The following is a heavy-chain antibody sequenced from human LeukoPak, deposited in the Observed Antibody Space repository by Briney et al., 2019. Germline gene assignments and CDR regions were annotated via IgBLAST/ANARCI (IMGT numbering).Heavy chain of an antibody. V-gene: IGHV3-53*01. CDR2: IYSGGST. CDR1: GFTFSNAW. Sequence: GGSLRLSCAASGFTFSNAWMSWVRQAPGKGLEGVSVIYSGGSTYYADSVKGRFTISRDNSKNTLYLQMNSLRAEDTAVYYCAREFSSRFYYFDYWGQGTLVTVSS. J-gene: IGHJ4*02. D-gene: IGHD3-3*01. CDR3: AREFSSRFYYFDY.